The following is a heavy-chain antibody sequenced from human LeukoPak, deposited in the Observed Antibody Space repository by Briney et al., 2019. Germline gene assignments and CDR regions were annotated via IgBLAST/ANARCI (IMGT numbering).Heavy chain of an antibody. D-gene: IGHD1-26*01. V-gene: IGHV1-18*04. CDR3: ARDPVVGATRVDY. CDR1: GYTFTSYY. Sequence: GASVKVSCKASGYTFTSYYMHWVRQAPGQGLEWMGWISGDNGDTNYAQKLQGRVTMTSATSTNTVYMELRTLRSDDTAVYYCARDPVVGATRVDYWGQGTLVTVSS. J-gene: IGHJ4*02. CDR2: ISGDNGDT.